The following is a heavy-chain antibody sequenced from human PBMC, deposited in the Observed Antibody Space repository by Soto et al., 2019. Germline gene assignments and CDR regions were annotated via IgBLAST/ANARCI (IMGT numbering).Heavy chain of an antibody. CDR1: GFTFSSYG. D-gene: IGHD3-16*01. Sequence: PGGSLTLSCAASGFTFSSYGMHWVRQAPGKGLEWVAVIWYDGSNKYYADSVKGRFTITRDNSKNTLYLQMKSLRAEDTAVYYCARSDMITFGRPDYYFDYWGQGTLVTVSS. CDR3: ARSDMITFGRPDYYFDY. CDR2: IWYDGSNK. V-gene: IGHV3-33*01. J-gene: IGHJ4*02.